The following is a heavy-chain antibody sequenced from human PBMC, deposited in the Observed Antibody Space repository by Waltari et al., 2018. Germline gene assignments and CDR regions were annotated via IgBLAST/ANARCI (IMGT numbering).Heavy chain of an antibody. J-gene: IGHJ6*02. D-gene: IGHD3-10*01. V-gene: IGHV3-53*01. CDR1: SFNVSSYY. CDR2: LYHAGNT. CDR3: ARGNTKYGMDV. Sequence: EVQRVESGGHLIQPGGSLRRSGRDYSFNVSSYYMNWVRQAPGKGLEWVSILYHAGNTYYADSVKGRFTFSRDNSKNTLYLQMNSLRAEDTAVYYCARGNTKYGMDVWGQGTTVTVSS.